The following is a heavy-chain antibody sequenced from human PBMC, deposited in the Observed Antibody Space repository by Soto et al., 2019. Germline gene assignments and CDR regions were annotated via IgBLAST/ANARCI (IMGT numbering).Heavy chain of an antibody. CDR2: INHSGST. CDR1: GWSFSGYY. J-gene: IGHJ4*02. CDR3: ARVASPYYFDY. V-gene: IGHV4-34*01. D-gene: IGHD5-12*01. Sequence: PSETLSLTCAFYGWSFSGYYWSWIRQPPGKGLEWIGEINHSGSTNYNPSLKSRVTISVGTSKNQFSLKLSSVTAADTAVYYCARVASPYYFDYWGQGTLVTVSS.